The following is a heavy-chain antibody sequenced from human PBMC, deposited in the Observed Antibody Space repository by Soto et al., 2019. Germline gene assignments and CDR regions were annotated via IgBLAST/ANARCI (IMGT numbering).Heavy chain of an antibody. Sequence: EWVGWISPYSGYTHSAQKFHGRLTLTTDTAASTAYMELRILRSADTALYYCAREASVLIPAAQPSRFDSWGQGTLVTVSS. CDR3: AREASVLIPAAQPSRFDS. D-gene: IGHD2-2*01. J-gene: IGHJ4*02. CDR2: ISPYSGYT. V-gene: IGHV1-18*01.